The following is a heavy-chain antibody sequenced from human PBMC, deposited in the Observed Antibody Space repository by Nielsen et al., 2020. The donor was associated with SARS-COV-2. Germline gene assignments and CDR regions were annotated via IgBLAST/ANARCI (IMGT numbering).Heavy chain of an antibody. Sequence: VRQAPGKGLEWVSGINWNGGSTGYADSVKGRFTISRDNAKNSLYLQMNSLRAEDTAVYYCASAGYYDFWSGYYYYYYGMDVWGQGTTVTVSS. CDR2: INWNGGST. CDR3: ASAGYYDFWSGYYYYYYGMDV. J-gene: IGHJ6*02. V-gene: IGHV3-20*03. D-gene: IGHD3-3*01.